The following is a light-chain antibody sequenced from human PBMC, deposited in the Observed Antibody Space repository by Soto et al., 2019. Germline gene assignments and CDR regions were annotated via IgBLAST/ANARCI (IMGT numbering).Light chain of an antibody. CDR3: QQYGSPLT. CDR2: GAS. J-gene: IGKJ4*01. V-gene: IGKV3-20*01. Sequence: ILLTQSPGSLSWSAGDRPTLYCSASQSVTRNYLAFYQQKPGQAPRLRISGASRRATGVPDRFIGSGSGTDFTLTISRLVPEDFAVYYCQQYGSPLTFGGGTKVDIK. CDR1: QSVTRNY.